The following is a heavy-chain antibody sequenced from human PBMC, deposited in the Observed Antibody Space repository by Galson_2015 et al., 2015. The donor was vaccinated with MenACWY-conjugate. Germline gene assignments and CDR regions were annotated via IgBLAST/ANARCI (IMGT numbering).Heavy chain of an antibody. D-gene: IGHD7-27*01. V-gene: IGHV3-30-3*01. CDR3: ARAASTQIWGASGWFDP. J-gene: IGHJ5*02. CDR2: ISSVGSTA. Sequence: SLKLSCAASGFTFSSYAMRWVRQAPGQGLEWVAVISSVGSTAYYAESVQGRFTISRDNSTNTLYLQMNSLRAEDTAVYYCARAASTQIWGASGWFDPWGQGTLVTVSS. CDR1: GFTFSSYA.